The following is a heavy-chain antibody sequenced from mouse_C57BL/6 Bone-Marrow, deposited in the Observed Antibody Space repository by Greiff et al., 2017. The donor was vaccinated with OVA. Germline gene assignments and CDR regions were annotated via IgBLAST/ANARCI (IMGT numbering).Heavy chain of an antibody. V-gene: IGHV1-19*01. CDR2: INPYNGGT. CDR1: GYTFTDYY. CDR3: AKEGKLGRD. D-gene: IGHD4-1*01. Sequence: EVQLQQSGPVLVKPGASVKMSCKASGYTFTDYYMNWVKQSHGKSLEWIGVINPYNGGTSYNQKFKGKATLTVDKSSSTAYMELNSLTSEDSAGYYCAKEGKLGRDWGQGTLVTVSA. J-gene: IGHJ3*01.